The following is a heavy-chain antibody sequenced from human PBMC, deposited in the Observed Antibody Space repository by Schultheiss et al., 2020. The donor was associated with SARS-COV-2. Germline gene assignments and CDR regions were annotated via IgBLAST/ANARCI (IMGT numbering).Heavy chain of an antibody. D-gene: IGHD3-3*01. CDR2: IYYSGST. J-gene: IGHJ5*02. CDR1: GGSISSYY. V-gene: IGHV4-59*01. CDR3: ARGITIFHNWFDP. Sequence: GSLRLSCTVSGGSISSYYWSWIRQPPGKGLEWIGYIYYSGSTNYNPSLKSRVTISVDTSKNQFSLKLSSVTAADTAVYYCARGITIFHNWFDPWGQGTLVTVSS.